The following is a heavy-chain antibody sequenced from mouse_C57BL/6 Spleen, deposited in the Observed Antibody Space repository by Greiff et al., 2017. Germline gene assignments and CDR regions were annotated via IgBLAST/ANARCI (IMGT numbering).Heavy chain of an antibody. CDR1: GFNIKDDY. D-gene: IGHD2-4*01. CDR3: TWGLQGY. CDR2: IDPENGDT. V-gene: IGHV14-4*01. J-gene: IGHJ2*01. Sequence: VQLKESGAELVRPGASVKLSCTASGFNIKDDYMHWVKQRPEQGLEWIGWIDPENGDTEYASKFQGKATITADTSSNTAYLQLSSLTSEDTAVYYCTWGLQGYWGQGTTLTVSS.